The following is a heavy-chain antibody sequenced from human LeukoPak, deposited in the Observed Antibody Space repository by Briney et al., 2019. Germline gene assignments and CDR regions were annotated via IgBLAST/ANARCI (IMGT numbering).Heavy chain of an antibody. CDR3: ARSQYYDFWTAYYPFDY. J-gene: IGHJ4*02. CDR1: TDSLSSTSAT. V-gene: IGHV6-1*01. Sequence: SQTLSLTCALSTDSLSSTSATWAWLRQSPSRGLEWLGRTYYRYKWFYDYAVSVRSGITINPDTSKNQFSLQLNSVTPEDTAVYYCARSQYYDFWTAYYPFDYWGQGTLVAVSS. CDR2: TYYRYKWFY. D-gene: IGHD3-3*01.